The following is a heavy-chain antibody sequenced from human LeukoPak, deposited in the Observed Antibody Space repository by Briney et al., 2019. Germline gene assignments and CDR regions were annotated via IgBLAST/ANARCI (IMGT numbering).Heavy chain of an antibody. Sequence: PSETLSLTCTVSGDSISLYSWTFIRQSAGKGLEWIGRISISGTTNYNPSLKSRVTLSVDTSKNQFSLKLNSVTAADTAVYYCARGRDFGDDRADYYYYYMDVWGKGTTVTISS. D-gene: IGHD4-17*01. V-gene: IGHV4-4*07. CDR2: ISISGTT. CDR1: GDSISLYS. J-gene: IGHJ6*03. CDR3: ARGRDFGDDRADYYYYYMDV.